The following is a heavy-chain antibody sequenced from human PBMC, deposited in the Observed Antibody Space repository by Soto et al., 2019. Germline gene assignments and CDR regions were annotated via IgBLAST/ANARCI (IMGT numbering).Heavy chain of an antibody. CDR1: GYTLTELS. J-gene: IGHJ6*02. CDR2: FDPEDGET. CDR3: ATASSPIAIPAPPYYRLAV. D-gene: IGHD3-22*01. V-gene: IGHV1-24*01. Sequence: GASVKVSCKVSGYTLTELSMHWVRQAPGKGLEWMGGFDPEDGETIYAQKFQGRVTMTEDTSTDTAYMELSSLRSEDTAVYYCATASSPIAIPAPPYYRLAVWGHGTTVTVAS.